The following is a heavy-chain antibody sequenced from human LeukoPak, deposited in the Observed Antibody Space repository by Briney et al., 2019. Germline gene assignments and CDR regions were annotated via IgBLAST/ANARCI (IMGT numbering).Heavy chain of an antibody. V-gene: IGHV4-34*01. CDR1: GGSFSVYY. CDR3: ARVGDSGSSFDY. CDR2: INHSGST. J-gene: IGHJ4*02. Sequence: SETLSLTCADYGGSFSVYYWSWIRQPPGKGLEWIGEINHSGSTNYNPSLKNRVTMSVDTSKNLLSLRLTYLTAADARVYYCARVGDSGSSFDYWGQGTQVTVSS. D-gene: IGHD3-10*01.